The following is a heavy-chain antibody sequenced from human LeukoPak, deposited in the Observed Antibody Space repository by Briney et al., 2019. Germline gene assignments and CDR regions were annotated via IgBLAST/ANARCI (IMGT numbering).Heavy chain of an antibody. V-gene: IGHV4-38-2*02. Sequence: PSETLSLTCTVSGFSLSSGFFCDWIRQSPGKGLEWIGSFSHRGGSYHNPSLKSRVTISVDTSKNQFSLKLLSVTAADTAVYYCARAQDFSDSSGPNYLDFWGQGILVTVSS. CDR3: ARAQDFSDSSGPNYLDF. CDR2: FSHRGGS. CDR1: GFSLSSGFF. D-gene: IGHD3-22*01. J-gene: IGHJ4*02.